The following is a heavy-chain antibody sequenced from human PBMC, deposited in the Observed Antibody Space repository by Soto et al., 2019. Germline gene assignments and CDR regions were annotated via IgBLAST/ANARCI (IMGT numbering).Heavy chain of an antibody. D-gene: IGHD3-16*02. CDR1: GASISSGGYY. CDR2: IYYIGTS. CDR3: ARVLRDVLSDRYYWYFDL. V-gene: IGHV4-31*03. J-gene: IGHJ2*01. Sequence: QVQLQESGPGLVKPSQTLSLTCTVSGASISSGGYYWVWIRQHPGKGLECIGFIYYIGTSYYTPSLESRITLSVDTSKNHFSLNLTSVTAADTAVYYCARVLRDVLSDRYYWYFDLWGRGTLVTVSS.